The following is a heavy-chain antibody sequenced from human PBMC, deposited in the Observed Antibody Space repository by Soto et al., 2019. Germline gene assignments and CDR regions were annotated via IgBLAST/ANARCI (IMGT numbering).Heavy chain of an antibody. CDR3: ARGSARLTTDY. J-gene: IGHJ4*02. CDR1: GGSVSSGSYY. V-gene: IGHV4-61*01. Sequence: SETLSLTCTVSGGSVSSGSYYWSWIRQPPGKGLEWIGYIYYSGSTNYNPSLKSRVTISVDTSKNQFSLKLSSVTAADTAVYYCARGSARLTTDYWGQGTLVTVSS. CDR2: IYYSGST. D-gene: IGHD1-1*01.